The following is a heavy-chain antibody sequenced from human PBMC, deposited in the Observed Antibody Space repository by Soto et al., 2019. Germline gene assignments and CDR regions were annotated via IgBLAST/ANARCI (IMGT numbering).Heavy chain of an antibody. D-gene: IGHD3-16*01. CDR3: ARDRPWGGMDV. Sequence: QVQLVQSGAEVKKPGASVKVSCKASGYTFTSYGISWVRQAPGQGLEWMGWISAYNGNTNYAQKLQGRVTMTIETSTSIADMELRSLRSDDTAVYYCARDRPWGGMDVWGQGTTVTVSS. CDR2: ISAYNGNT. J-gene: IGHJ6*02. CDR1: GYTFTSYG. V-gene: IGHV1-18*01.